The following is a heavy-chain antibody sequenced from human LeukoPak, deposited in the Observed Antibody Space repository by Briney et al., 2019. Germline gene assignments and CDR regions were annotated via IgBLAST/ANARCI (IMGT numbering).Heavy chain of an antibody. D-gene: IGHD1-26*01. V-gene: IGHV1-18*01. Sequence: ASVKVSCKASGYTFTSYGISWVRQAPGQGLEWMGWISAYNGNTNYAQKLQGRVTMTTDTSTSTAYMELRSLRSDDTAVYYCARASRYSGRFGQFDYWGQGTLVTVSS. CDR2: ISAYNGNT. J-gene: IGHJ4*02. CDR3: ARASRYSGRFGQFDY. CDR1: GYTFTSYG.